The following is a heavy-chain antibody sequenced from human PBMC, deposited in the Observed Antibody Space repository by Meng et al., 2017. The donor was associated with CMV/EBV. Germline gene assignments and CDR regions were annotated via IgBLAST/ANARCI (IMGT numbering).Heavy chain of an antibody. CDR3: ARDPWYSSSSEGVDY. V-gene: IGHV3-21*01. J-gene: IGHJ4*02. CDR1: GFTFSSYS. D-gene: IGHD6-6*01. CDR2: ISSSSSYI. Sequence: GESLKISCAASGFTFSSYSMNWVRQAPGKGLEWVSSISSSSSYIYYADSVKGRFTISRDNAKNSLYLQMNSLRAEDTAVYYCARDPWYSSSSEGVDYWGQGTLVTSPQ.